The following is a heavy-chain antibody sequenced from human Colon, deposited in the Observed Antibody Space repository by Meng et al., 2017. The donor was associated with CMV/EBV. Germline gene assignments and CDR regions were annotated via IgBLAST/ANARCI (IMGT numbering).Heavy chain of an antibody. CDR1: GYTFSNFG. V-gene: IGHV1-18*01. CDR2: ISGNNGNT. Sequence: GESLKISCKASGYTFSNFGISWVRQAPGQGLEWMGWISGNNGNTNFARKFRGRIAMTTDTSTTTAHMELRSLGSDDTAIYYCARDGADCTTTTCSIDFWGQGTLVTVSS. J-gene: IGHJ4*02. CDR3: ARDGADCTTTTCSIDF. D-gene: IGHD2/OR15-2a*01.